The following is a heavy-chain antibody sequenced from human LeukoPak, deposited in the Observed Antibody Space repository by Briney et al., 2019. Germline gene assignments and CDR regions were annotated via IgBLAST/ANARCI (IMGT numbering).Heavy chain of an antibody. CDR3: ARDFYGPYYYYGMDV. CDR1: GFTFSSYW. Sequence: TGGSLRLSCAASGFTFSSYWMSWVRQAPGKGLEWVANIKQDGSEKYYVDSVKGRFTISRDNAKNSPYLQMNSLRAEDTAVYYCARDFYGPYYYYGMDVWGQGTTVTVSS. J-gene: IGHJ6*02. CDR2: IKQDGSEK. D-gene: IGHD2/OR15-2a*01. V-gene: IGHV3-7*05.